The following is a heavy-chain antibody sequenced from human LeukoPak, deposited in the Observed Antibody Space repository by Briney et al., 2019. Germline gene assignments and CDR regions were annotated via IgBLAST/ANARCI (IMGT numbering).Heavy chain of an antibody. CDR2: ISYDGSNK. CDR3: GRDGLGTEMVRQPSDAFDI. CDR1: GFTFRSYA. J-gene: IGHJ3*02. D-gene: IGHD2-8*01. Sequence: QPGMSLRLSCAASGFTFRSYAMHWVRQAPGKGLEGVAVISYDGSNKYYADSVKSRFTISRASYKHALYLKLNRLRAEDTDVYYCGRDGLGTEMVRQPSDAFDIWGQGTMVTVSS. V-gene: IGHV3-30-3*01.